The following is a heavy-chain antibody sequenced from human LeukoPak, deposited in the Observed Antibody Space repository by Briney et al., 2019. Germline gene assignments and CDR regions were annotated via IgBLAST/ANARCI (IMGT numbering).Heavy chain of an antibody. D-gene: IGHD2-15*01. CDR1: GGSFSVYY. CDR2: INHSGST. Sequence: PSETLSLTCAVYGGSFSVYYWSWIRQPPGKGLEWIGEINHSGSTNYNPSLKSRVTISVDTSKNQFSLKLTSVTAADTAVYYCASGGYCSGGSCYGGGFDYWGQGILVTVSS. J-gene: IGHJ4*02. CDR3: ASGGYCSGGSCYGGGFDY. V-gene: IGHV4-34*01.